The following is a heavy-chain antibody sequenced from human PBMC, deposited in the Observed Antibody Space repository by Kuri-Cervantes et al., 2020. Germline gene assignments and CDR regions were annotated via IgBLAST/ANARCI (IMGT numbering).Heavy chain of an antibody. CDR2: ISNADNTM. D-gene: IGHD2-2*01. J-gene: IGHJ6*02. Sequence: GGSLRLSCAASGFTFRDYYMGWIRQAPGEGLQWVSYISNADNTMYYADSVKGRFTISRDNAKNSLYLQMNSLRDEDTAVYYCANIPAAMESYYYGMDVWGQGTTVTVSS. V-gene: IGHV3-11*04. CDR3: ANIPAAMESYYYGMDV. CDR1: GFTFRDYY.